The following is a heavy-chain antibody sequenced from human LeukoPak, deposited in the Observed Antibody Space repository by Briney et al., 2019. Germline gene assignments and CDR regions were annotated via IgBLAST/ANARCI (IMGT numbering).Heavy chain of an antibody. D-gene: IGHD2-2*01. CDR2: IYSGGST. J-gene: IGHJ4*02. V-gene: IGHV3-53*01. Sequence: GGSLRLSCAASGFTVSSNYMSWVRQAPGKGLEWVSVIYSGGSTYYADSVKGRFTISRDNSKDTLYLQMNSLRAEDTAVYYCASLGYCSSTSCREYWGQGTLVTVST. CDR1: GFTVSSNY. CDR3: ASLGYCSSTSCREY.